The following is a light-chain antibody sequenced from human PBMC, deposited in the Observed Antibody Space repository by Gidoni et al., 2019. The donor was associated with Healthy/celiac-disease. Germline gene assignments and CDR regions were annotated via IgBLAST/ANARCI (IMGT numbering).Light chain of an antibody. CDR3: LQADSFPLT. CDR1: QSICVW. CDR2: SAS. J-gene: IGKJ5*01. Sequence: DIQMTHSPSSMSGSVGDRVTTSCRASQSICVWLAWYQQRPGKASNLLIYSASILHRGVPSRFSGAGSGTHCTLTISSLQPEDVGTYFCLQADSFPLTFGQGTRLEI. V-gene: IGKV1-12*01.